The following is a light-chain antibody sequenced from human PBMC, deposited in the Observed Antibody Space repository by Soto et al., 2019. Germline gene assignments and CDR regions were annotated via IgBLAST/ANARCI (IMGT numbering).Light chain of an antibody. CDR3: HQRKSWPRT. J-gene: IGKJ1*01. Sequence: EIVLTQSPGTQSLSPGESDNLSCRASQTVSNKLAWYQHKPGQAPRLLIYDTSNRATGIPARFSGSGSGTDFTLTISSLEPEDFAVYYCHQRKSWPRTFGQGTKVDI. CDR2: DTS. V-gene: IGKV3-11*01. CDR1: QTVSNK.